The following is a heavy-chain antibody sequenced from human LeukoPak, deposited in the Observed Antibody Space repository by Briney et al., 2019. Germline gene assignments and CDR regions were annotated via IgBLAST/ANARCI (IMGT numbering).Heavy chain of an antibody. CDR2: INPDESDK. J-gene: IGHJ4*02. CDR3: ARDSSGPLYFDY. CDR1: RFTFSVHW. D-gene: IGHD6-19*01. Sequence: PGGSLRLSCAASRFTFSVHWMHWVRQAPGKGLEWVSRINPDESDKAYADSVKGRFTISRDNAKNTLYLQMNSLRAEDTAVYYCARDSSGPLYFDYWGQGTLVTVSS. V-gene: IGHV3-74*01.